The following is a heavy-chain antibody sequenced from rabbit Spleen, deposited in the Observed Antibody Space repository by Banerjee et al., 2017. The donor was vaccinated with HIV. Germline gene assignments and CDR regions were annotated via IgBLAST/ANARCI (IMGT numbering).Heavy chain of an antibody. J-gene: IGHJ4*01. CDR1: GFTLSSYW. D-gene: IGHD4-1*01. Sequence: QEQLVESGGGLVKPEASLTLTCTASGFTLSSYWICWVRQAPGKGLEWIACIVAGDGNTHYASWAKGRFTISKTSSTVDLKMTSLTAADTATYLCARDGSGRGADFNLWGPGTLVTVS. CDR3: ARDGSGRGADFNL. CDR2: IVAGDGNT. V-gene: IGHV1S45*01.